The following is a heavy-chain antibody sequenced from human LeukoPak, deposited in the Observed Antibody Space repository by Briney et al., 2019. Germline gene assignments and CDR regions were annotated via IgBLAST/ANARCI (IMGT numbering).Heavy chain of an antibody. V-gene: IGHV3-48*03. J-gene: IGHJ6*04. CDR2: ISSSGSTI. CDR1: GFTFSSYE. CDR3: AELGITMIGGV. D-gene: IGHD3-10*02. Sequence: GGSLRLSCAASGFTFSSYEMNWVRQAPGKGLEWVSYISSSGSTIYYADSVKGRFTISRDNAKNSLYLQMNSMRAEDTAVYYCAELGITMIGGVWGKGTTVTISS.